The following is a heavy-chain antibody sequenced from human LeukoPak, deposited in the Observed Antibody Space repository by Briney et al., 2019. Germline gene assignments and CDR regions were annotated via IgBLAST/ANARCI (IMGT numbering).Heavy chain of an antibody. D-gene: IGHD6-19*01. CDR2: IYNSGGT. J-gene: IGHJ5*02. CDR3: ARAFRIAVAAVGWFAP. CDR1: GGSISSYY. Sequence: PSETLSLTCTVSGGSISSYYWNWIRQPPGEGLGWIGYIYNSGGTNYNPSLKSRVTISVDTSKNQFSLKLSSVTAADTAVYYCARAFRIAVAAVGWFAPWGQGTLVTVSS. V-gene: IGHV4-59*01.